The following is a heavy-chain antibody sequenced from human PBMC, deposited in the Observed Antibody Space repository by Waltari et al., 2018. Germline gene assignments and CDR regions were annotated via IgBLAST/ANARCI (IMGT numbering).Heavy chain of an antibody. CDR3: AKDVSGRYYFDY. D-gene: IGHD5-12*01. CDR2: ISWNSGSI. CDR1: GFTFDDYA. J-gene: IGHJ4*02. Sequence: EVQLVESGGGLVQPGRSLRLSCAASGFTFDDYAMHWVRQAPGKGCEWVSGISWNSGSIGYADSVKGRFTISRDNAKNSLYLQMNSLRAEDTALYYCAKDVSGRYYFDYWGQGTLVTVSS. V-gene: IGHV3-9*01.